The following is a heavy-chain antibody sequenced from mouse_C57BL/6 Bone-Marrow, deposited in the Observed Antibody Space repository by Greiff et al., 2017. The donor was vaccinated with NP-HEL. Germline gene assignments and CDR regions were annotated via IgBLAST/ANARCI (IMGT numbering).Heavy chain of an antibody. CDR3: ARGITTVVKAPYAMDY. D-gene: IGHD1-1*01. CDR2: ISSGGSYT. CDR1: GFTFSSYG. J-gene: IGHJ4*01. V-gene: IGHV5-6*02. Sequence: DVMLVESGGDLVKPGGSLKLSCAASGFTFSSYGMSWVRQTPDKRLEWVATISSGGSYTYYPDRVKGRFTISRDNAKNTLYLQMSSLKSEDTAMYYCARGITTVVKAPYAMDYWGQGTSVTVSS.